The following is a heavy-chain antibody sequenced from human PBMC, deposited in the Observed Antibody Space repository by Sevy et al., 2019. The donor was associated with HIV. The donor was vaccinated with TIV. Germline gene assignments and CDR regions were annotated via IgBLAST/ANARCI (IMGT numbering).Heavy chain of an antibody. J-gene: IGHJ6*02. V-gene: IGHV3-48*01. CDR3: ARDGGYADYGMDV. Sequence: GGSLRLSCAASGFTFSSYSMNWVRQAPGKGLEWISYISSTSSTIYYADSVKGRFTISRDNAKNSLYLQMNRLRAEATAVYYCARDGGYADYGMDVWGQGTPVTVSS. D-gene: IGHD5-12*01. CDR1: GFTFSSYS. CDR2: ISSTSSTI.